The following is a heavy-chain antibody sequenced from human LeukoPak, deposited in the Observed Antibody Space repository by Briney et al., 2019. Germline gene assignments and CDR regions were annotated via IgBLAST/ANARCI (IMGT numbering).Heavy chain of an antibody. J-gene: IGHJ4*02. V-gene: IGHV1-69*13. CDR1: GGTFSSYA. CDR3: ARDSSTGTTWEVVNYFDY. CDR2: IIPIFGTA. Sequence: ASVKVSCKASGGTFSSYAISWVRQAPGQGLEWMGGIIPIFGTANYAQKFQGRVTITADESTSTAYMELSSLRSEDTAVYYCARDSSTGTTWEVVNYFDYWGQGTLVTVSS. D-gene: IGHD1-1*01.